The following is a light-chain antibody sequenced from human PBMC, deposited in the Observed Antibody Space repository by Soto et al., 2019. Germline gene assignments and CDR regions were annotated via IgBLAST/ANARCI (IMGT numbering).Light chain of an antibody. CDR2: DNN. CDR3: QSYDSSLSSWV. Sequence: QSVLTQPPSVSGAPGQGVTISCTGSSSNIGAGYDVHWYQQLPGTAPKLLIYDNNNRPSGVPDRFSGSKSGTSASLAITGLQAEDEADYYCQSYDSSLSSWVFGGGTKVTVL. CDR1: SSNIGAGYD. J-gene: IGLJ3*02. V-gene: IGLV1-40*01.